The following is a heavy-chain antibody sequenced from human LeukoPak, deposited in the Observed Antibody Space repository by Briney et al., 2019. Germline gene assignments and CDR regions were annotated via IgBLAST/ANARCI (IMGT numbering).Heavy chain of an antibody. CDR1: GFTFSSYA. D-gene: IGHD3-9*01. Sequence: GGSLRLSCAASGFTFSSYAMSWVRQAPGKGLEWVSLIYSGGGTYYADSVKGRFTISRDNSKNTLYLQMNSLRAEDTAVYFCARETYDILTGRGAFDLWGQGTMVTVSS. J-gene: IGHJ3*01. CDR3: ARETYDILTGRGAFDL. V-gene: IGHV3-53*01. CDR2: IYSGGGT.